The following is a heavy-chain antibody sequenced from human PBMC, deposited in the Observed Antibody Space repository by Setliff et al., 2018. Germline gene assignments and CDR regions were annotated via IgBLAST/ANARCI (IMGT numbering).Heavy chain of an antibody. J-gene: IGHJ6*03. Sequence: SETLSLTCPVSGGSVSRGSYYWSWIRQPAGKGLEWIGRLYTGGSTNYNPALKSRVSFSVDASKNHFSLKLNDVTAADTAVYYCAKQGSYYYYMDVWGKGTTVTSP. CDR3: AKQGSYYYYMDV. D-gene: IGHD6-13*01. CDR1: GGSVSRGSYY. CDR2: LYTGGST. V-gene: IGHV4-61*02.